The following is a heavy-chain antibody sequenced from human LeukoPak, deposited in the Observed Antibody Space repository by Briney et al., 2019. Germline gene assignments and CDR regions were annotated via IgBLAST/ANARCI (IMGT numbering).Heavy chain of an antibody. CDR2: FSGSGGST. CDR3: AKDSRYPGGYYYYMDV. J-gene: IGHJ6*03. V-gene: IGHV3-23*01. D-gene: IGHD4-23*01. CDR1: GFTFSSFA. Sequence: PGGSLRFSGAASGFTFSSFALGWARQAPGKGLEWGSAFSGSGGSTYYADSVKGRFTISRDNSKNTLYLQMNSLRAEDTAVYYCAKDSRYPGGYYYYMDVWGKGTTVTVSS.